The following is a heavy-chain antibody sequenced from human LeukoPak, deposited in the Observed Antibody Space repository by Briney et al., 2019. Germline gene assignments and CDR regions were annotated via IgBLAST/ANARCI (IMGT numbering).Heavy chain of an antibody. D-gene: IGHD3-16*02. Sequence: GASVKVSCKASGYTFTGYYMHWVRQAPGQGLEWMGGIIPIFGTANYAQKFQGRVTITADESTSTAYMELSSLRSEDTAVYYCAREGHRYYDYVRGSYRPQCLDSWGQGTLVTVSS. CDR2: IIPIFGTA. CDR1: GYTFTGYY. CDR3: AREGHRYYDYVRGSYRPQCLDS. V-gene: IGHV1-69*13. J-gene: IGHJ4*02.